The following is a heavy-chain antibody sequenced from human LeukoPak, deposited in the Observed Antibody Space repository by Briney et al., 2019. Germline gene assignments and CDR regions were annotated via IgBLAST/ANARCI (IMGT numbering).Heavy chain of an antibody. D-gene: IGHD6-13*01. Sequence: GRSLRLSCAASGFTFSSYGMHWVRQAPGKGLEWVAVISYDGSNKYYADSVKGRFTIPRDNSKNTLYLQMNSLRAEDTAVYYCAKLRGRTPADYYYYGMDVWGKGTTVTVSS. CDR1: GFTFSSYG. J-gene: IGHJ6*04. V-gene: IGHV3-30*18. CDR3: AKLRGRTPADYYYYGMDV. CDR2: ISYDGSNK.